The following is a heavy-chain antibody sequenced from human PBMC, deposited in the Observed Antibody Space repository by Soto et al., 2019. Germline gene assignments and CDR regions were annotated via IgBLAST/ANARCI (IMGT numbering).Heavy chain of an antibody. CDR1: GGTFSSYT. J-gene: IGHJ5*02. Sequence: SVKVSCKASGGTFSSYTISWVRQAPGQGLEWMGRIIPILGIANYAQKFQGRVTITADKSTSTAYMELSSLRSEDTAVYYCARMYCSSTSCYAFGWFDPWGQGTLVTVSS. CDR2: IIPILGIA. D-gene: IGHD2-2*01. CDR3: ARMYCSSTSCYAFGWFDP. V-gene: IGHV1-69*02.